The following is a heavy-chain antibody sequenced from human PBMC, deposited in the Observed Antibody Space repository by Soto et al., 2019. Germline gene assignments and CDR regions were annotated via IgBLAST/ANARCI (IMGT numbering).Heavy chain of an antibody. J-gene: IGHJ6*02. V-gene: IGHV1-69*02. D-gene: IGHD5-12*01. Sequence: GAPAKPSSKAPRGTLNSKTLSSPRQATRKRLGLMGRIIPILGIANYAPKFQGRVTITADKSTSTAYMELSSLRSEDTAVYYCAIKRIDGYNYLYYYYDYGMDVWGQGTTVTVSS. CDR3: AIKRIDGYNYLYYYYDYGMDV. CDR1: RGTLNSKT. CDR2: IIPILGIA.